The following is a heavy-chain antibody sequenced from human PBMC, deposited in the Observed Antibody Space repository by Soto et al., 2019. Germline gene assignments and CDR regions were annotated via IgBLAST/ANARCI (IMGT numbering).Heavy chain of an antibody. J-gene: IGHJ2*01. D-gene: IGHD3-3*01. CDR1: GFTFSSYA. Sequence: PGGSLRLSCAASGFTFSSYAISWVRQAPGKGLEWVSTISGSGGSTYYADSVKGRFTISRDNSKNTLYLQMNSLRAEDTALYYCAKDASSGITSFDLWGRGTLVTVSS. V-gene: IGHV3-23*01. CDR2: ISGSGGST. CDR3: AKDASSGITSFDL.